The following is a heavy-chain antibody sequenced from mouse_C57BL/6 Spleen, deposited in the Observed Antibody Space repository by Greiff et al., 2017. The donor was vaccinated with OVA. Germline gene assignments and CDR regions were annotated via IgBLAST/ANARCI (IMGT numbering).Heavy chain of an antibody. CDR2: ISSGSSTI. J-gene: IGHJ4*01. D-gene: IGHD2-12*01. Sequence: DVMLVESGGGLVKPGGSLKLSCAASGFTFSDYGMHWVRQAPEKGLEWVAYISSGSSTIYYADTVKGRFTISRDNAKNTLFLQMTSLRSEDTAMYYCARGDDDYAMDYWGQGTSVTVSS. CDR1: GFTFSDYG. CDR3: ARGDDDYAMDY. V-gene: IGHV5-17*01.